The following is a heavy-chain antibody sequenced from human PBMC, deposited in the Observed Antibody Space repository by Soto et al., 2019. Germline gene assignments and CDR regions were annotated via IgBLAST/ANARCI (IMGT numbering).Heavy chain of an antibody. D-gene: IGHD1-7*01. CDR3: ASIGVEMATYTAFRPELQYFQH. J-gene: IGHJ1*01. CDR1: GGTFSSYA. Sequence: SVKVSCKASGGTFSSYAISWVRQAPGQGLEWMGGIIPIFGTANYAQKFQGRVTITADKSTSTAYMELSSLRSEDTAVYYCASIGVEMATYTAFRPELQYFQHWGHGTLVTVS. CDR2: IIPIFGTA. V-gene: IGHV1-69*06.